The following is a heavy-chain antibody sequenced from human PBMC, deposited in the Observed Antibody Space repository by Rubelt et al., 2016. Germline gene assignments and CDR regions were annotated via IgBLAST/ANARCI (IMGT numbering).Heavy chain of an antibody. D-gene: IGHD3-10*01. J-gene: IGHJ4*02. CDR1: GFTFSSYA. Sequence: AASGFTFSSYAMSWVRQAPGKGLEWVSAISGSGGSTYYADSVKGRFTISRDNSKNTLYLQMISLRAEDTAVYYCAKSAQGGLTYGFADCWGQGTLVAVSS. V-gene: IGHV3-23*01. CDR3: AKSAQGGLTYGFADC. CDR2: ISGSGGST.